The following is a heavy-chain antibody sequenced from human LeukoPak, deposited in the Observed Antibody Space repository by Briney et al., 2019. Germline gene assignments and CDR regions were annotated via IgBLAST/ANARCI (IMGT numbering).Heavy chain of an antibody. V-gene: IGHV4-59*08. Sequence: PSETLSLTCTVSGGSISGYYWSWIRQPPGKGLEWIGYIYYSGSTNYNPSLESRVAISVDTSNNQFSLKLSSVTAADTAVYYCARRDTSGCLPDYWGQGTLVTVSS. CDR2: IYYSGST. CDR3: ARRDTSGCLPDY. J-gene: IGHJ4*02. CDR1: GGSISGYY. D-gene: IGHD6-19*01.